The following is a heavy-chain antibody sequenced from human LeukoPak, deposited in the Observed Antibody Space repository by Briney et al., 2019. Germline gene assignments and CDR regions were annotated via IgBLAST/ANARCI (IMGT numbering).Heavy chain of an antibody. V-gene: IGHV3-30*18. CDR1: GFTFSSYG. CDR2: ISYDGSNK. Sequence: GGSLRLSCAASGFTFSSYGMHWVRQAPGKGLEGVAVISYDGSNKYYADSVKGRFTISRDNSKNTLYLQMNSLRAEDTAVYYCAKEASSYGDYYYYYGMDVWGQGTTVTVSS. CDR3: AKEASSYGDYYYYYGMDV. J-gene: IGHJ6*02. D-gene: IGHD5-18*01.